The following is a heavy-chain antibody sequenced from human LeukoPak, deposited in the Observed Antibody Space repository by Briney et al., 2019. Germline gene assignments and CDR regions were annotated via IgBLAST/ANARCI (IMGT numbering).Heavy chain of an antibody. Sequence: ASVKVSCKAPGYTFTNYGINWVRQAPGQGLEWMGWISGYNENTNYAQKFQGRVSMTTDTSTGTAHMELRSLRSGDTAVYYCTSGAIQLWSNTGYYAMDVWGQGTTVTVSS. CDR2: ISGYNENT. V-gene: IGHV1-18*01. CDR3: TSGAIQLWSNTGYYAMDV. D-gene: IGHD5-18*01. J-gene: IGHJ6*02. CDR1: GYTFTNYG.